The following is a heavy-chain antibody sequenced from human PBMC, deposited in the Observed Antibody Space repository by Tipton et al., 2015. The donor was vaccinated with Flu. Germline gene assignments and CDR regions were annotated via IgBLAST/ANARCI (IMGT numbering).Heavy chain of an antibody. Sequence: SLRLSCAASGFTFSSYEMNWVRQAPGKGPEWISYISSSGDTIYYANAVRGRFTISRDNAKNSLFLQMNSLRAEDTGVYYCARPYCTGISWFGYFEYWGQGTLVTVSS. J-gene: IGHJ4*02. V-gene: IGHV3-48*03. CDR3: ARPYCTGISWFGYFEY. CDR1: GFTFSSYE. CDR2: ISSSGDTI. D-gene: IGHD2-8*02.